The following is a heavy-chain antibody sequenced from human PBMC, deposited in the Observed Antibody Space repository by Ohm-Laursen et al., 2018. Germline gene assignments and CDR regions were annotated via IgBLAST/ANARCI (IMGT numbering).Heavy chain of an antibody. CDR1: GFTFSEPG. D-gene: IGHD3-22*01. J-gene: IGHJ4*02. CDR3: AKGTYYYDSSGYYYEY. V-gene: IGHV3-23*01. Sequence: SLRLSCAASGFTFSEPGMNWVRQAPGKGLEWVSSISNSGATTFYADSVKGRFTISRDNSKNTLYLQMNSLRAEDTAVYYCAKGTYYYDSSGYYYEYWGQGTLVTVSS. CDR2: ISNSGATT.